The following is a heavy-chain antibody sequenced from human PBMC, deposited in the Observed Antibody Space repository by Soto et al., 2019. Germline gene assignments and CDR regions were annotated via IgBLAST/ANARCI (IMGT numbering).Heavy chain of an antibody. CDR3: ARERSSSKRFDP. V-gene: IGHV1-8*01. D-gene: IGHD3-16*02. CDR2: MNPNSGNT. CDR1: GYTFTSYD. J-gene: IGHJ5*02. Sequence: QVQLVQSGAEVKKPGASVKVSCKASGYTFTSYDINWVRQATGQGLEWMGWMNPNSGNTGYAQKFQGRVTTTTNTAISTAYMELRRLRSEDTAVYYCARERSSSKRFDPWGHRTRVTVSS.